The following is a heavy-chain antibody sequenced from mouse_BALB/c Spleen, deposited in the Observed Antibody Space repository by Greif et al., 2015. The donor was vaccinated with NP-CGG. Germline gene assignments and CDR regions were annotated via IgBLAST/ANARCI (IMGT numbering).Heavy chain of an antibody. CDR1: GYTFTSYW. D-gene: IGHD4-1*01. CDR2: IAPGSGST. CDR3: ARRGLGKGFAY. J-gene: IGHJ3*01. V-gene: IGHV1S41*01. Sequence: DLVKPGASVKLSCKASGYTFTSYWINWIKQRPGQGLEWIGRIAPGSGSTYYNEMFKGKATLTVDTSSSTAYIQLSSLSSEDSAVYFCARRGLGKGFAYWGQGTLVTVSA.